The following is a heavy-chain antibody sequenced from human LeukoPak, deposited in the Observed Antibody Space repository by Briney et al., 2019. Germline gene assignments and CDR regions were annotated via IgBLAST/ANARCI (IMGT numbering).Heavy chain of an antibody. CDR3: ARATMPSLLGIGSFDY. CDR2: MNPNSGNT. CDR1: GYTFTSYD. J-gene: IGHJ4*02. D-gene: IGHD2-2*01. V-gene: IGHV1-8*03. Sequence: LGASVKVSCKASGYTFTSYDINWVRQATGQGLEWMGWMNPNSGNTGYAQKFQGRVTITADESTSTAYMELSSLRSEDTAVYYCARATMPSLLGIGSFDYWGQGTLVTVSS.